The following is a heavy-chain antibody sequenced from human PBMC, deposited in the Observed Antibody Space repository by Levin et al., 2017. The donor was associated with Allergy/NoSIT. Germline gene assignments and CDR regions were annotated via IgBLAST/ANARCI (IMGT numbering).Heavy chain of an antibody. V-gene: IGHV3-23*01. CDR1: GFTFNNYA. D-gene: IGHD6-19*01. CDR2: IINSGVGT. J-gene: IGHJ4*02. CDR3: AKDAIRGSDQPYYFDY. Sequence: TGESLKISCAASGFTFNNYAMSWVRQAPGKGLEWVSAIINSGVGTYYADSVKGRFTISRDNSKNTMYLQMNSLRADDTAVYFCAKDAIRGSDQPYYFDYWGQGTLVTASS.